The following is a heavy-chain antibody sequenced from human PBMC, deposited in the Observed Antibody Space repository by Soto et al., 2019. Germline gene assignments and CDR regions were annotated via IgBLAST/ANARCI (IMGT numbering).Heavy chain of an antibody. CDR2: ISNDGSKK. CDR3: ARGLATPYYYDSSGYDY. J-gene: IGHJ4*02. Sequence: LRLSFAASGFTFNSYAMHWVRQTPGEGLEWVAFISNDGSKKYYADSVKGRFTISRDSSKNTLYLQINSLRAEDTAVYFCARGLATPYYYDSSGYDYWGQGSLVTVSS. V-gene: IGHV3-30-3*01. CDR1: GFTFNSYA. D-gene: IGHD3-22*01.